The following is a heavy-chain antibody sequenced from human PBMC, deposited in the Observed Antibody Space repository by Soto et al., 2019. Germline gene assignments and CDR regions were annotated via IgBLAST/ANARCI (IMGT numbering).Heavy chain of an antibody. Sequence: EVQLVESGGGLVKPGGSLRLSCAASGFTFSSYSMNWVRQAPGKGLEWVSSISSSSSYIYYADSVKGRFTISRDNAKNSLDLQMNSLRAEDTAVYYCARDQVGSVDAFDIWGQGTMVTVSS. CDR1: GFTFSSYS. D-gene: IGHD6-25*01. V-gene: IGHV3-21*01. CDR2: ISSSSSYI. J-gene: IGHJ3*02. CDR3: ARDQVGSVDAFDI.